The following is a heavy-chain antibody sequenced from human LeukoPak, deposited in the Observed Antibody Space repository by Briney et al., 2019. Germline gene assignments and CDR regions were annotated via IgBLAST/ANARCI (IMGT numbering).Heavy chain of an antibody. CDR3: ARGAMATTPFFDY. Sequence: PSETLSLTCPVSGGSISNYYYWTSIRPPPGKGLEFIGYVYYTGSTNFKPSLKSRVTMSLDTSRNQFYLKLTSLTAADTAVYYCARGAMATTPFFDYWGQGTLVTVSS. J-gene: IGHJ4*02. V-gene: IGHV4-59*01. CDR2: VYYTGST. D-gene: IGHD5-24*01. CDR1: GGSISNYY.